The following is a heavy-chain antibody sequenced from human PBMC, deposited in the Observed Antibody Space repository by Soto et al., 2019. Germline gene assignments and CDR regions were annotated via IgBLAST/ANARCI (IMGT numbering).Heavy chain of an antibody. CDR3: ARRGYSGYDPYGMDV. V-gene: IGHV1-69*13. D-gene: IGHD5-12*01. J-gene: IGHJ6*02. CDR1: GGTFSSYA. Sequence: GASVKVSCKASGGTFSSYAISWVRQAPGQGLGWMGGIIPIFGTANYAQKFQGRVTITVDESTSTAYMELSSLRSEDTAVYYCARRGYSGYDPYGMDVWGQGTTVTVSS. CDR2: IIPIFGTA.